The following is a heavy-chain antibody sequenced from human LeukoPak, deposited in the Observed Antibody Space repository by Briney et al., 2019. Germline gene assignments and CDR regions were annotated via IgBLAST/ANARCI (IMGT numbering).Heavy chain of an antibody. D-gene: IGHD3-10*01. CDR1: GFTFSSYS. J-gene: IGHJ4*02. CDR3: ARLGFGELFRIDY. Sequence: GSLRLSCAASGFTFSSYSMNWVRQAPGKGLEWVSSISSSSSYIYYADSVKGRFTISRDNAKNSLYLQMNSLRAEDTAVYYCARLGFGELFRIDYWGQGTLVTVSS. V-gene: IGHV3-21*01. CDR2: ISSSSSYI.